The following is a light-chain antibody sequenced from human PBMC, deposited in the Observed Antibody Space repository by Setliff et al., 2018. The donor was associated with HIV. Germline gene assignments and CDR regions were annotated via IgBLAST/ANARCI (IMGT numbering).Light chain of an antibody. J-gene: IGLJ1*01. Sequence: QSVLTQPAPVSGSPGQSITISCTGTSRDVGRYNYVSWYQQHPGKTPKLIIYDVSKWPSGVSNRFSASKSGNTASLTISGLQAEDEADYYCCSYTSISTYVFGTGTKVTVL. V-gene: IGLV2-14*03. CDR3: CSYTSISTYV. CDR2: DVS. CDR1: SRDVGRYNY.